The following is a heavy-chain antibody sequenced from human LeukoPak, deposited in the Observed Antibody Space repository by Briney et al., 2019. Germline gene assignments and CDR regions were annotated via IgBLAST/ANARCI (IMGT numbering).Heavy chain of an antibody. CDR1: GFTFSSYA. V-gene: IGHV3-23*01. J-gene: IGHJ6*02. Sequence: GGSLRLSCAASGFTFSSYAMSWVRQAPGKGLEWVSAISGSGGSTYYADSVKGRFTISRDNSKNTPYLQMNSLRAEDTAVYYCANDLSGYYYGMDVWGQGTTVTVSS. CDR3: ANDLSGYYYGMDV. CDR2: ISGSGGST. D-gene: IGHD3-10*01.